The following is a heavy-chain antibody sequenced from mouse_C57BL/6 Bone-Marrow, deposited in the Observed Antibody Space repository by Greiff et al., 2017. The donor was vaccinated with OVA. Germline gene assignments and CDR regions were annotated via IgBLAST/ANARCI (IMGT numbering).Heavy chain of an antibody. CDR3: ARNSNRGFAY. V-gene: IGHV5-6*02. Sequence: EVKLVESGGDLVKPGGSLKLSCAASGFTFSSYGMSWVRQTPDKRLEWVATISSGGSYTYYPDSVKGRFTISRDNAKNTLYLQMSSLKSEDTAMYYCARNSNRGFAYWGQGTLVTVSA. D-gene: IGHD2-5*01. J-gene: IGHJ3*01. CDR1: GFTFSSYG. CDR2: ISSGGSYT.